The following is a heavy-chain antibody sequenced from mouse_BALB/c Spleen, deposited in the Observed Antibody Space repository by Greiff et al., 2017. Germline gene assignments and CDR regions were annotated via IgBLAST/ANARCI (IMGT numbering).Heavy chain of an antibody. CDR3: ARWKDVAY. J-gene: IGHJ3*01. CDR2: IDPFNGGT. Sequence: EVQGVESGPELMKPGASVKISCKASGYSFTSYYMHWVKQSHGKSLEWIGYIDPFNGGTSYNQKFKGKATLTVDKSSSTAYMHLSSLTSEDSAVYYCARWKDVAYWGQGTLVTVSA. V-gene: IGHV1S135*01. CDR1: GYSFTSYY.